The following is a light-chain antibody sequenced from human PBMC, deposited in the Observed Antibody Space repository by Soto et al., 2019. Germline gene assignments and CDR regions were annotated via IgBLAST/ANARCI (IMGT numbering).Light chain of an antibody. Sequence: EIVVTQSPDMLSVSPGERTTLSCRASQSVGSNLAWYQQKPGQAPRLLIYGASTRDTGVPDRFSGSGSGTDFTLTISSLQSGDFGIYYCQQYGTFGQGTKVEVK. J-gene: IGKJ1*01. CDR2: GAS. V-gene: IGKV3-15*01. CDR1: QSVGSN. CDR3: QQYGT.